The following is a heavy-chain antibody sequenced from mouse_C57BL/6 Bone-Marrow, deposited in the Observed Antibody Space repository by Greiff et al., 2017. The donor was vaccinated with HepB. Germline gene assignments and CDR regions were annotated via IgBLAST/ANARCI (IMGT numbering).Heavy chain of an antibody. CDR3: AREIPYYYGSSYENY. CDR1: GYTFTSYG. V-gene: IGHV1-81*01. Sequence: QVQLQQSGAELARPGASVKLSCKASGYTFTSYGISWVKQRTGQGLEWIGEIYPRSGNTYYNEKFKGKATLTADKSSSTAYMERRSLTSEDSAVYFCAREIPYYYGSSYENYWGQGTTLTVSS. D-gene: IGHD1-1*01. J-gene: IGHJ2*01. CDR2: IYPRSGNT.